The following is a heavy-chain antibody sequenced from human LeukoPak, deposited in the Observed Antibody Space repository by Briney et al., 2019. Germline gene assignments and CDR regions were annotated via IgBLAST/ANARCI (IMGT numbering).Heavy chain of an antibody. J-gene: IGHJ5*02. Sequence: PGGSLRLSCAASGFAFSSLDMGWVRQAPGKGLEWVGRIKSKTDGGTTDYAAPVKGRFTISRDDSKNTLYLQMNSLKTEDTAVYYCTTDYYDSSGYYDWFDPWGQGTLVTVSS. CDR3: TTDYYDSSGYYDWFDP. V-gene: IGHV3-15*01. CDR1: GFAFSSLD. CDR2: IKSKTDGGTT. D-gene: IGHD3-22*01.